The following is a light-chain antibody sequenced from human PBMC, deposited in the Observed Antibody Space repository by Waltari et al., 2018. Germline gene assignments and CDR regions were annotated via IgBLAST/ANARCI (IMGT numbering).Light chain of an antibody. CDR1: QGISSW. CDR2: AAS. Sequence: DIKMTQSPCSVSASVGDRVTMTCRASQGISSWLALYQQKPGKAPKLLIYAASSLQSGVPSRFSGSGSGTDFTLTISSLQPEDFATYYCPQANSFPRTFGGGTKVEIK. J-gene: IGKJ4*01. V-gene: IGKV1D-12*01. CDR3: PQANSFPRT.